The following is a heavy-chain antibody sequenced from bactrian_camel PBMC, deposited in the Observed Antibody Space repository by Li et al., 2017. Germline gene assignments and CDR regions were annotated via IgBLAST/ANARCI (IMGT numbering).Heavy chain of an antibody. CDR3: AAPSPGYALAGTVVGGAGCVAEVADATY. Sequence: HVQLVESGGGSAQPGGSLTLSCASPDYAYEFDCMGWFRQVPGKERERVARIYSGSGTTYYTDSVKGRFSISRDNAKNTVYLQMNSLKPEDTGVYYCAAPSPGYALAGTVVGGAGCVAEVADATYWGQGTQVTVS. V-gene: IGHV3S1*01. J-gene: IGHJ4*01. CDR2: IYSGSGTT. CDR1: DYAYEFDC. D-gene: IGHD2*01.